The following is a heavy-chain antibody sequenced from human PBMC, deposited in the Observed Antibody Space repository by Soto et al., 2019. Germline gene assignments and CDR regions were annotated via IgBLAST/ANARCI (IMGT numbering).Heavy chain of an antibody. D-gene: IGHD4-17*01. V-gene: IGHV4-34*01. CDR2: INHRENT. CDR1: GGSFSGYY. Sequence: QVQLQQWGAGLLKPSETLSLTCAVSGGSFSGYYWTWIRQSPGRGLEWIGEINHRENTTFNPSLNSRVTISLYTTQNQISLKLSSGTAADTAVYYCARGPFNHGLATWGLDVWGQGTTVSVSA. J-gene: IGHJ6*01. CDR3: ARGPFNHGLATWGLDV.